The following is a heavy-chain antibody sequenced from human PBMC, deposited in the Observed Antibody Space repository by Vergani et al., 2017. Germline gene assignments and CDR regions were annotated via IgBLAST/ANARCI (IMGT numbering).Heavy chain of an antibody. J-gene: IGHJ3*01. V-gene: IGHV2-26*01. Sequence: QVTLKESGPVLVKPTETLTLTCTVPGFSLNNGRMGVSWIRQPPGKALEWLAHIFSNDEKSYISPLKSGLSISKDTSKSQVVLVMPNMDPEDTATYFCARIRGKTGIDAFDLWGQGTMVIVSS. CDR2: IFSNDEK. CDR1: GFSLNNGRMG. CDR3: ARIRGKTGIDAFDL. D-gene: IGHD1-1*01.